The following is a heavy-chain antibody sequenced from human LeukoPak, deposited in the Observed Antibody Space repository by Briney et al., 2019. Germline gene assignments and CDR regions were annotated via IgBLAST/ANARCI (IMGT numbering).Heavy chain of an antibody. CDR2: IYTSGTT. CDR1: GGSISSGSYY. Sequence: PSETLSLTCTVSGGSISSGSYYWSWIRQPAGKGLEWIGRIYTSGTTNYNPSLKSRVTISVDTSKNQFSLKLSSVTAADTAVYYCARAEVVQGFFDYWGQGTLVTVSS. CDR3: ARAEVVQGFFDY. D-gene: IGHD3-22*01. J-gene: IGHJ4*02. V-gene: IGHV4-61*02.